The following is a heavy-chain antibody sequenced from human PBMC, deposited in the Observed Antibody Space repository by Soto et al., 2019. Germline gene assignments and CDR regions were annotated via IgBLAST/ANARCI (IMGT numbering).Heavy chain of an antibody. CDR3: ARDRYTNYPPDAFDI. V-gene: IGHV3-33*01. CDR2: VWYDGSNE. D-gene: IGHD4-4*01. Sequence: QVQLVASGGGVVQPGSSLRLSCVASGFTLGSNAMHWVRQAPGKGLEWGAFVWYDGSNELYAESVKGRFTISRDNSKNTVSLQMNSLRAEDTAVYYCARDRYTNYPPDAFDIWGQGTMVTVSS. CDR1: GFTLGSNA. J-gene: IGHJ3*02.